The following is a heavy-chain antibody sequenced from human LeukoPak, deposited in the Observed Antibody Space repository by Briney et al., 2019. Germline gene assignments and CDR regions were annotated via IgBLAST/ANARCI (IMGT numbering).Heavy chain of an antibody. CDR1: GFTFSSYA. CDR3: AGYGSGSYILFWFDP. CDR2: ISGSGGST. D-gene: IGHD3-10*01. V-gene: IGHV3-23*01. J-gene: IGHJ5*02. Sequence: GGSLRLSCAASGFTFSSYAMSWVRQAPGKGLEWVSAISGSGGSTYYADSVKGRFTISRDNSKNTLYLQMNSLRAEDTAVYYCAGYGSGSYILFWFDPWGQGTLVTVSS.